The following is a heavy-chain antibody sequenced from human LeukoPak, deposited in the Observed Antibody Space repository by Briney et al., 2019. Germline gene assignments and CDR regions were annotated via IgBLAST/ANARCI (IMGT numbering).Heavy chain of an antibody. CDR2: ISYIVTT. CDR1: GVSISSHY. Sequence: SETLSLTCTVSGVSISSHYWTWIRQPPGRGLEWIWYISYIVTTNYNPSLKSRVTISIDPSKHQFSLTVRSVTTADTAVYYCARDLVTVTKGFDIWGLGTMVSVSS. CDR3: ARDLVTVTKGFDI. D-gene: IGHD4-17*01. J-gene: IGHJ3*02. V-gene: IGHV4-59*11.